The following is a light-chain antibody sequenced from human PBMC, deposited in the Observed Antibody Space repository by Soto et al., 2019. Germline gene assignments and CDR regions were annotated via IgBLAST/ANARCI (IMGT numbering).Light chain of an antibody. Sequence: DIQMTQSPSSLSASVGDRVTITCRASQGIGSYLNWYQQKPGKAPKSLIYAASNLQSGVSSRFSGSGSGTDFTLTISSLHPEDFATYYCQQSYRTPITFGQGTRLEIK. CDR2: AAS. CDR3: QQSYRTPIT. CDR1: QGIGSY. J-gene: IGKJ5*01. V-gene: IGKV1-39*01.